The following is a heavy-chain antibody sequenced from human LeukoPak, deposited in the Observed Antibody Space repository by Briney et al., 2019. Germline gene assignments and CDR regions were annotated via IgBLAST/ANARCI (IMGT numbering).Heavy chain of an antibody. CDR1: GYTFTSYG. CDR2: ISAYNGNT. CDR3: ATGSIAAAAYNWFDP. J-gene: IGHJ5*02. D-gene: IGHD6-13*01. V-gene: IGHV1-18*01. Sequence: GASVKVSCKASGYTFTSYGISWVRQAPGQGLEWMGWISAYNGNTNYAQKFQGRVTMTEDTSTDTAYMELSSLRSEDTAVYYCATGSIAAAAYNWFDPWGQGTLVTVSS.